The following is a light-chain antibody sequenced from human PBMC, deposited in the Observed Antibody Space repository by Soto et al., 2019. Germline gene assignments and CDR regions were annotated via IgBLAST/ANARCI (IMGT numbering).Light chain of an antibody. CDR2: EVS. CDR3: TSFAPGRIYV. CDR1: SSDLGAYDL. J-gene: IGLJ1*01. Sequence: QSALTQPASVSGSPGQSITISCRATSSDLGAYDLVSQYQQHPGRAPKLIIYEVSHRFSGLSYRLSGSKSGNTASLTISGLQAEDEGDYYCTSFAPGRIYVFGSGTKVTVL. V-gene: IGLV2-14*03.